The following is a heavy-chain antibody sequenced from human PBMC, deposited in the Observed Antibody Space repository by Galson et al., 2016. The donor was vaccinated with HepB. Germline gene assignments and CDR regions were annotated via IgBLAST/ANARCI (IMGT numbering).Heavy chain of an antibody. J-gene: IGHJ6*02. Sequence: SLRLSCAASGFTFSSYSMNWVRQAPGKGLEWVSYMSSSSSTIYYADSVAGRFTISRDNAKNSLYLQMNSLRVEDTAVYYCARARGGYGSGEYYFYPMDVWGQGTTVTVSS. CDR1: GFTFSSYS. CDR2: MSSSSSTI. CDR3: ARARGGYGSGEYYFYPMDV. D-gene: IGHD2-15*01. V-gene: IGHV3-48*01.